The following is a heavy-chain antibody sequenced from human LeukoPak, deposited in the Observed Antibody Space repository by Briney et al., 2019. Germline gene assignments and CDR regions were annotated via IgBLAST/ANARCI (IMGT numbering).Heavy chain of an antibody. Sequence: TSETLSLTCTVPGDSISSYYWNWVRQSPGKGLEWIGYIYYSGSTNCDPSLKSRVTISIDTSKNQFSLKLRSVTAADTAVYYCAREVPIVRGLRWDYWGQGTLVTVSS. V-gene: IGHV4-59*01. CDR2: IYYSGST. CDR1: GDSISSYY. D-gene: IGHD3-10*01. J-gene: IGHJ4*02. CDR3: AREVPIVRGLRWDY.